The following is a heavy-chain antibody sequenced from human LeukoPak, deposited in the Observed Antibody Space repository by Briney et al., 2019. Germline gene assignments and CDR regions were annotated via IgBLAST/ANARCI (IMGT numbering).Heavy chain of an antibody. CDR1: GFTFRNFA. D-gene: IGHD6-19*01. J-gene: IGHJ4*02. CDR2: ISDGGGRT. CDR3: AKGIYGSSRYPFDY. Sequence: PGGSLRLSCAASGFTFRNFAMGWVRQAPGKGLEWVSVISDGGGRTYYADFVKGRLTISRDNSKNALYLQMDSLRADDTAVFYCAKGIYGSSRYPFDYWGQGTLVTVSS. V-gene: IGHV3-23*01.